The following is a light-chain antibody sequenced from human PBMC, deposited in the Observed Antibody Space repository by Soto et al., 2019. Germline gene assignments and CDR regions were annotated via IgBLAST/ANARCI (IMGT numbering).Light chain of an antibody. V-gene: IGLV2-11*01. CDR2: DVT. Sequence: QSALTQPRSVSESPGQSVTISCTGTSSDVGAYDYVSWYQQHPGKAPQLMIYDVTKRPSGVPHRFSGSRSGNTASLTISGLQAEADADYYCCSYAGSYTWVFGGGTKLTVL. CDR1: SSDVGAYDY. J-gene: IGLJ2*01. CDR3: CSYAGSYTWV.